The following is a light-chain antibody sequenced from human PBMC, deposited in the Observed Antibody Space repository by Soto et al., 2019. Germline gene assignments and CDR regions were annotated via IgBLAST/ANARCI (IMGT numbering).Light chain of an antibody. CDR1: SSDVGSYNL. CDR3: CSYAGSSTFVV. J-gene: IGLJ2*01. V-gene: IGLV2-23*03. CDR2: EGS. Sequence: QSVLTQPASVSGSPGQSITISCTGTSSDVGSYNLVSWYQQHPGKAPKLMIYEGSKRPSGVSNRFSGSKSGNTASLTISGLQAEDVADYYCCSYAGSSTFVVFGGGTQLTVL.